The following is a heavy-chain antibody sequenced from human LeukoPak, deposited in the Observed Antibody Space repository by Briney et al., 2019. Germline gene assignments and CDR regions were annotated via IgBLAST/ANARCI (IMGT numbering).Heavy chain of an antibody. Sequence: ASVKVSCKASGYTFTSYGISWVRQAPGQGLEWMGWISAYNGNTNYAQKLQGRVTMTTDTSTSTAYMELRSLRSDDTAVYYCAREWGTWYYDSSGQPYLDYRGQGTLVTDSP. D-gene: IGHD3-22*01. J-gene: IGHJ4*02. CDR3: AREWGTWYYDSSGQPYLDY. CDR2: ISAYNGNT. CDR1: GYTFTSYG. V-gene: IGHV1-18*01.